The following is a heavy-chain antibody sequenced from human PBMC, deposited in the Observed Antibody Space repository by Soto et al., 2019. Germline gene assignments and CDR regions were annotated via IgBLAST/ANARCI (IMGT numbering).Heavy chain of an antibody. D-gene: IGHD6-6*01. Sequence: GSLRLACAASGFTFSSYAMSWVRQAPGKGLEWVSAISGSGGSTYYADSVKGRFTISRDNSKNTLYLQMNSLRAEDTDVYYCAKEVYIAARPATDYWGQGTLVTVYS. CDR1: GFTFSSYA. J-gene: IGHJ4*02. CDR2: ISGSGGST. V-gene: IGHV3-23*01. CDR3: AKEVYIAARPATDY.